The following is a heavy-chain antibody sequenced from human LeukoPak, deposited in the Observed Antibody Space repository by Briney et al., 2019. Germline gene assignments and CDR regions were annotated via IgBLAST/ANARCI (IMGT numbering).Heavy chain of an antibody. CDR1: GFTFSSYW. V-gene: IGHV3-7*01. CDR2: IKQDGSEK. Sequence: GGSLRLSCAASGFTFSSYWMSWVRQAPGKGLEWVANIKQDGSEKYYVDSVKGRFTISRDNAKNSLYLQMNSLRAEDTAVYYCAKEWGAIAATPYFDYWGQGTLVTVSS. J-gene: IGHJ4*02. CDR3: AKEWGAIAATPYFDY. D-gene: IGHD2-15*01.